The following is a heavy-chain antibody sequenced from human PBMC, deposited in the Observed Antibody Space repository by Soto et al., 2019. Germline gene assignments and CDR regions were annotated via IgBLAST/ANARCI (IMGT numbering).Heavy chain of an antibody. CDR3: AGVDPFNWFDP. CDR1: GGSISRSLSY. Sequence: SETLSLTCSVSGGSISRSLSYWGWIRQPPGKGLEWIGSIYYSGTTYYKPSLESRVTISVDTSKNQFSLKLSSVTAADTAVYYCAGVDPFNWFDPWGQGTLVTVSS. CDR2: IYYSGTT. D-gene: IGHD5-12*01. J-gene: IGHJ5*02. V-gene: IGHV4-39*01.